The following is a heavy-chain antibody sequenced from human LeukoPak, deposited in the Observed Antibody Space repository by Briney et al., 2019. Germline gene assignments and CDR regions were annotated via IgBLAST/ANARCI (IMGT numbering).Heavy chain of an antibody. CDR3: AKASYYDFWSVGFY. CDR1: GFTFSSYG. CDR2: ISGSGGSA. J-gene: IGHJ4*02. Sequence: GGSLRLSCAASGFTFSSYGMSWVRQAPGKGLEWVSAISGSGGSAYYADSVKGRFTISRDNSKNTLYLQMNSLRAEDTAVYYCAKASYYDFWSVGFYWGQGTLVTVSS. D-gene: IGHD3-3*01. V-gene: IGHV3-23*01.